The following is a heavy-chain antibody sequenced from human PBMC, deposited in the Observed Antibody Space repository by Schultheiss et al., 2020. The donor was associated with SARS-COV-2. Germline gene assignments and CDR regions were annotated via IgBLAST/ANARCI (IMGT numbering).Heavy chain of an antibody. J-gene: IGHJ3*02. V-gene: IGHV4-61*01. CDR1: GGSVSSGSYY. CDR2: INHSGST. Sequence: SQTLSLTCTVSGGSVSSGSYYWSWIRQPPGKGLEWIGEINHSGSTNYNPSLKSRVTISVDKSKNQFSLKLSSVTAADTAVYYCASILTTVTDDAFDIWGQGTTVTVSS. D-gene: IGHD4-17*01. CDR3: ASILTTVTDDAFDI.